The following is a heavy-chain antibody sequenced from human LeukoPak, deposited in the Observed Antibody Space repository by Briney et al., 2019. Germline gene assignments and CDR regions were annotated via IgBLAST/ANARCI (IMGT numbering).Heavy chain of an antibody. V-gene: IGHV3-23*01. D-gene: IGHD2-2*01. CDR1: GFTFSRYG. CDR3: AKDLTVIIPAAGCY. CDR2: ISGSDGGT. Sequence: PGGSLRLSCAASGFTFSRYGMSWVRQAPAKGLEWVSVISGSDGGTNYADSVKGRFTVSRDNSKNTLYLQMISLRAEDTAVYYCAKDLTVIIPAAGCYWGQGTLVTVSS. J-gene: IGHJ4*02.